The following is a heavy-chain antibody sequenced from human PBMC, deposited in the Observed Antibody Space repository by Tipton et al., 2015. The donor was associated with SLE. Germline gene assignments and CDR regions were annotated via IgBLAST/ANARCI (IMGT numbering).Heavy chain of an antibody. J-gene: IGHJ4*02. D-gene: IGHD1-1*01. CDR1: GDSLRNPIYY. Sequence: TLSLTCSVSGDSLRNPIYYWAWIRQSAGKGLEWIGTISSSRTTHYNPSLKSRVTISLDTSRNQFTLKLNSVTAADTAVYFCARWEVGYTTNWERFDCWGQGTPVTVSS. V-gene: IGHV4-39*06. CDR2: ISSSRTT. CDR3: ARWEVGYTTNWERFDC.